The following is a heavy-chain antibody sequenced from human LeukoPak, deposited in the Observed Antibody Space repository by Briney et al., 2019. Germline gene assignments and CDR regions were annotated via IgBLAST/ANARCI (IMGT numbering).Heavy chain of an antibody. CDR2: ISYDGSNK. V-gene: IGHV3-30*04. D-gene: IGHD3-16*02. CDR3: AKDYQGCQDY. J-gene: IGHJ4*02. CDR1: GFAFSSYA. Sequence: GGSLRLSCAASGFAFSSYAIHWVRQAPGKGLEWVAVISYDGSNKYYADSVKGRFTISRDNSKNTLYLQMNSLRAEDTAVYYCAKDYQGCQDYWGQGTLVTVSS.